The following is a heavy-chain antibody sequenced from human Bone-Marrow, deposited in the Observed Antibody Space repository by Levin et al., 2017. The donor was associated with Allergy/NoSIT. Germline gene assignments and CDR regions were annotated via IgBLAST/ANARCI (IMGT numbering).Heavy chain of an antibody. CDR2: ISYDRSDK. CDR3: ARGEMDFWSGYRSDSYDYGLDA. V-gene: IGHV3-30-3*01. D-gene: IGHD3-3*01. CDR1: GFTFRNYA. J-gene: IGHJ6*02. Sequence: PGGSLRLSCVASGFTFRNYALHWVRQAPGKGLEWVAVISYDRSDKYYADSVKGRFTISRDNSRNTLYLQMNSLRGEDTAVYYCARGEMDFWSGYRSDSYDYGLDAWGQGTTVTVSS.